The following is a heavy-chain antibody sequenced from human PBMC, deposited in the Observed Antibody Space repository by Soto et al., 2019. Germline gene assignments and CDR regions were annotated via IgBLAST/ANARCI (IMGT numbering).Heavy chain of an antibody. CDR1: GATFSSNA. J-gene: IGHJ6*02. Sequence: QVQLVQSGAEVKKPGSSVTVSCKASGATFSSNAISWVRQAPGQGLEWMGGILPILGTADYAQKFQGRATITADKSTSTAYMEMTSVRSEDTAVYYCARDLVTVAGIPRHYHYGMDVWGHWTTVTVAS. D-gene: IGHD6-19*01. V-gene: IGHV1-69*06. CDR3: ARDLVTVAGIPRHYHYGMDV. CDR2: ILPILGTA.